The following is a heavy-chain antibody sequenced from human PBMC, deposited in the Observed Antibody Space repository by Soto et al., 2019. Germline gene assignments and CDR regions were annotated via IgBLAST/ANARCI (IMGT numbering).Heavy chain of an antibody. V-gene: IGHV3-74*01. J-gene: IGHJ6*02. D-gene: IGHD6-19*01. CDR1: GFTFSTYW. CDR3: AREGSSYYYYSMDV. Sequence: EVQLVESGGGLVQPGGSLRLSCAASGFTFSTYWMHWVRQVPGKGLEWLSRMNSDGSSTSYADSVRGRFIISRDNAKNTLFLQMSSLRAKDTAVYYCAREGSSYYYYSMDVWGQGTTVTVSS. CDR2: MNSDGSST.